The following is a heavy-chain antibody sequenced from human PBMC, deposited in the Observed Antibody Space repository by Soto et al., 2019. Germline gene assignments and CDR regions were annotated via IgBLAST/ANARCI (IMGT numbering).Heavy chain of an antibody. J-gene: IGHJ6*02. Sequence: QVQLQESGPGLVKPSQTLSLTSTVSGGSISSGGYYWSWIRQHPGKGLEWIGYIYYSGSTYYNPSLKSRVTISVDTSKNQFALKMSSVTAADTAVYYCARDLQSSRRFYSMDVWGQGTTVTVSS. CDR1: GGSISSGGYY. D-gene: IGHD6-13*01. CDR3: ARDLQSSRRFYSMDV. CDR2: IYYSGST. V-gene: IGHV4-31*03.